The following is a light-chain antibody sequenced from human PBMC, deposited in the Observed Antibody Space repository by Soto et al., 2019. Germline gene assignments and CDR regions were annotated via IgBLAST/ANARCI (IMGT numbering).Light chain of an antibody. CDR1: QSVGIN. V-gene: IGKV3-15*01. CDR3: QQYDNWPRT. CDR2: GAS. J-gene: IGKJ1*01. Sequence: EIVMTQSPATLSVSPGERATLSCRASQSVGINLAWYQQKPGQAPRLLIYGASTRATGIPARFSGSGSGRDFSLSISSLQSEDFAVYSCQQYDNWPRTFGQGTKVEI.